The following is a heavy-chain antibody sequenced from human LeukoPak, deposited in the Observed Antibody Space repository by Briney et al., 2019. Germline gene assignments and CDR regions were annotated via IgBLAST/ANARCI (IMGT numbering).Heavy chain of an antibody. J-gene: IGHJ4*02. CDR1: GYTFTNYA. Sequence: ASVKVSCKASGYTFTNYAVSWVRQAPGQGLEWMGWISVYNHNTNYAQKFQGRVTVTTDTSTRTAYMELRSLISDDTAVYYCARTNLDCKNGVCYDYWGQGTLVTVSS. CDR3: ARTNLDCKNGVCYDY. D-gene: IGHD2-8*01. V-gene: IGHV1-18*01. CDR2: ISVYNHNT.